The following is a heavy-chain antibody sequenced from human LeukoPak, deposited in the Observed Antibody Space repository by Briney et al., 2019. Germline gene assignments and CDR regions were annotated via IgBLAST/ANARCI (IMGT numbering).Heavy chain of an antibody. CDR3: ARDNSVGDNAWWFDP. J-gene: IGHJ5*02. D-gene: IGHD1-26*01. V-gene: IGHV1-46*01. CDR2: INPNGGST. Sequence: ASVKVSCKASGYTFTSYYMHWVRQAPGQGLEWMGLINPNGGSTGYAQKFQGRVNMTRDMSTSTDYMELSSLRSEDTAIYYCARDNSVGDNAWWFDPWGQGTLVTVSS. CDR1: GYTFTSYY.